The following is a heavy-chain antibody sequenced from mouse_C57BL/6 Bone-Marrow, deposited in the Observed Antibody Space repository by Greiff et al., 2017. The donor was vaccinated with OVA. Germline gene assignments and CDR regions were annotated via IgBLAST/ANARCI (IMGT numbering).Heavy chain of an antibody. Sequence: VQLKQSGPELVKPGASVKISCKASGYTFTDYYMNWVKQSHGKSLEWIGDINPNNGGTSYNQKFKGKATLTVDKSSSTAYMELRSLTSEDSAVYYCARGPTDYAMDYWGQGTSVTVSS. CDR3: ARGPTDYAMDY. CDR1: GYTFTDYY. J-gene: IGHJ4*01. D-gene: IGHD1-1*01. V-gene: IGHV1-26*01. CDR2: INPNNGGT.